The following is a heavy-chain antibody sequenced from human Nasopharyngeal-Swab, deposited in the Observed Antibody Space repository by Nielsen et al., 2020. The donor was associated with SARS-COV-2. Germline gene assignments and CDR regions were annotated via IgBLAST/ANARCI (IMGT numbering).Heavy chain of an antibody. Sequence: GESLKISCKASGYSFTNYWIGWVRQMPGTGLEWMGPIYPCYSSIRYIPSFQGQVTIPVDKSISTTYLQWSNLKASDAATYYCARRGDCNGNPCYSHYWGQGTLVTVSS. CDR1: GYSFTNYW. J-gene: IGHJ4*02. CDR3: ARRGDCNGNPCYSHY. V-gene: IGHV5-51*01. CDR2: IYPCYSSI. D-gene: IGHD2-21*02.